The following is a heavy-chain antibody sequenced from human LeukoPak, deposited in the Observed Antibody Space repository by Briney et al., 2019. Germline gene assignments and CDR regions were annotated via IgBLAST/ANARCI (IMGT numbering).Heavy chain of an antibody. J-gene: IGHJ3*02. CDR2: INAGNGNT. Sequence: ASVKVSCKASGYTFTSYAMHWVRQAPGQRLEWMGWINAGNGNTKYSQKFQGGVTITRDTSASTAYMELSSLRSEDTAVYYCAGTDDYGLSDAFDIWGQGTMVTVSS. CDR1: GYTFTSYA. V-gene: IGHV1-3*01. CDR3: AGTDDYGLSDAFDI. D-gene: IGHD4-17*01.